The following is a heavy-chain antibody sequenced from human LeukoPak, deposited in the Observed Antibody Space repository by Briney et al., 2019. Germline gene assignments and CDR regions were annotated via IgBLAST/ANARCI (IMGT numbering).Heavy chain of an antibody. J-gene: IGHJ4*02. CDR1: GLTGSHNY. Sequence: PGGSLRLSCAASGLTGSHNYVSWVRQAPGKGLEWVSGISWNRGVIGYADSVKGRFTISRDNAKNSLYLQMNSLRVEDTALYYCAKLGVASADNNYFDYWGQGTLVTVSS. CDR3: AKLGVASADNNYFDY. CDR2: ISWNRGVI. V-gene: IGHV3-9*01. D-gene: IGHD1-26*01.